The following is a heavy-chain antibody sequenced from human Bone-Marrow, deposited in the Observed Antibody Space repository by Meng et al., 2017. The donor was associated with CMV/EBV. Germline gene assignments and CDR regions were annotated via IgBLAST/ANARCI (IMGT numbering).Heavy chain of an antibody. D-gene: IGHD6-6*01. V-gene: IGHV3-30*01. CDR3: AREKNTSSRDDYYYYGMDV. Sequence: GGSLRLSCAASGFTFSSYAMHWVRQAPGKGLAWVAVISYDGSNEYNADSVKGRFTISRDNSKNTLYLQMNSLRAEDSAVYYCAREKNTSSRDDYYYYGMDVWRQGTTVTVSS. J-gene: IGHJ6*02. CDR1: GFTFSSYA. CDR2: ISYDGSNE.